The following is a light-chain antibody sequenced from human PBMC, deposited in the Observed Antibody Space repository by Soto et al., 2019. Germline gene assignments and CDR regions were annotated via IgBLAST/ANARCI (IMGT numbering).Light chain of an antibody. Sequence: QLVLTQSPSASASLGASVKLTCTLSSGHSNYVIAWHQQQSEKGPRFLMKIHSDGSHRKGDGIPDRFSGSSSGAERYLIISSLQSEDEADYYCQTWGSGTVAFGGGTKLTVL. CDR3: QTWGSGTVA. V-gene: IGLV4-69*01. CDR2: IHSDGSH. CDR1: SGHSNYV. J-gene: IGLJ2*01.